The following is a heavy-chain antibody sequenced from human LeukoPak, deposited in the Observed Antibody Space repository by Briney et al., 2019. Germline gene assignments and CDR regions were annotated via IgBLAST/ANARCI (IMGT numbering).Heavy chain of an antibody. Sequence: GGSLRLSCAASGFTFSNYAMSWVRQALGKGLEWVSTFSGRGGGTYYADSVKGRFTISRDNSKYTLYLQMNSLRAEDTAVYYCARDKAGGLDYWGQGTLVTVSS. D-gene: IGHD3-16*01. CDR2: FSGRGGGT. CDR3: ARDKAGGLDY. V-gene: IGHV3-23*01. J-gene: IGHJ4*02. CDR1: GFTFSNYA.